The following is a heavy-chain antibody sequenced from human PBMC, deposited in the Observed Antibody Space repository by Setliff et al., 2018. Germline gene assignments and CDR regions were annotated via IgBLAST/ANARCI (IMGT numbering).Heavy chain of an antibody. J-gene: IGHJ5*02. D-gene: IGHD1-20*01. Sequence: ASVKVSCKASGYTFSSYSMHWVRQAPGQRLEWMGWINAANENTQYSKKSQGRLTITRDTSANTAYMELSSLRSEDTALYYCARYNWNTNWFDPWGQGTLVTVSS. V-gene: IGHV1-3*01. CDR2: INAANENT. CDR1: GYTFSSYS. CDR3: ARYNWNTNWFDP.